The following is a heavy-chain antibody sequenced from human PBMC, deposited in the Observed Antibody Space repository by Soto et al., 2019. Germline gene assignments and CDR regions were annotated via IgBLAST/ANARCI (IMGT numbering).Heavy chain of an antibody. J-gene: IGHJ5*02. CDR3: AKGVSVGFHFGSTTHRGFDP. Sequence: GSGLACFSIIIGSGGTTYHADSVKDRFTISRDNSKNPLVLQMNSLRAEDTAVYYCAKGVSVGFHFGSTTHRGFDPWGQATVVTVHS. CDR2: IIGSGGTT. D-gene: IGHD3-3*01. V-gene: IGHV3-23*01.